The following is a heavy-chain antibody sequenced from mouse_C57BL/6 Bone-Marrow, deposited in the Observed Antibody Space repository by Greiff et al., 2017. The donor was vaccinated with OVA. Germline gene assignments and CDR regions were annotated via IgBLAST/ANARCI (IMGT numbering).Heavy chain of an antibody. CDR2: IYIGNGYT. V-gene: IGHV1-58*01. Sequence: EVHLVESGAELVRPGSSVKMSCKTSGYTFTSYGINWVKQRPGQGLEWIGYIYIGNGYTEYNEKFKGKATLTSDTSSSTAYMQLSSLTSEDSAIYFCARWPYYYGSCYFDYWGQGTTLTVSS. D-gene: IGHD1-1*01. J-gene: IGHJ2*01. CDR1: GYTFTSYG. CDR3: ARWPYYYGSCYFDY.